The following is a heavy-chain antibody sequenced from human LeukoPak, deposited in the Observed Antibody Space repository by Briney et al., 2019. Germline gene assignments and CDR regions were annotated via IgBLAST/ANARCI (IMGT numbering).Heavy chain of an antibody. V-gene: IGHV3-74*01. J-gene: IGHJ4*02. CDR3: LGIDY. D-gene: IGHD3-10*01. Sequence: GGSLRLSCAASGFTFSNAWMNWVRQAPGKGLVWVSRINSDGSSTSYADSVKGRFTISRDNAKNTLYLQMNSLYYCARAEGAYLGIDYWGQGTLVTVSS. CDR1: GFTFSNAW. CDR2: INSDGSST.